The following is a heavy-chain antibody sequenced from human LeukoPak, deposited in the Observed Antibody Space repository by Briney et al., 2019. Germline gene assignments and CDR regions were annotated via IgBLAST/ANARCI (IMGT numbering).Heavy chain of an antibody. J-gene: IGHJ3*02. D-gene: IGHD6-19*01. V-gene: IGHV1-69*05. Sequence: SVKVSCKASGGTFSSYAISWVRQAPGQGLEWMGRIIPIFGTANYAKKFQGRVAITTDESTSTAYMELSSLRSEDTAVYYCASVEQWLDAFDIWGQGTMVTVSS. CDR1: GGTFSSYA. CDR2: IIPIFGTA. CDR3: ASVEQWLDAFDI.